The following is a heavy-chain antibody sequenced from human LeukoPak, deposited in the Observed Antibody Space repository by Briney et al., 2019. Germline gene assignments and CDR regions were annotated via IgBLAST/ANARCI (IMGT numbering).Heavy chain of an antibody. J-gene: IGHJ6*03. D-gene: IGHD3-3*01. V-gene: IGHV1-8*01. CDR1: GYTFTSYD. Sequence: ASVKVSCKASGYTFTSYDINWVRQATGQGLEWMGWMNPNSGNTGYAQKFQGRVTMTRNTSISTAYMELSSLRSEDTAVYYCARAPSGDFWSGYYPYYYYYYMDVWGKGTTVTVSS. CDR3: ARAPSGDFWSGYYPYYYYYYMDV. CDR2: MNPNSGNT.